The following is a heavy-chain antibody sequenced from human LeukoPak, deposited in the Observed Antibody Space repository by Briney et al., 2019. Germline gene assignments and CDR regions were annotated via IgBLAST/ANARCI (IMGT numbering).Heavy chain of an antibody. D-gene: IGHD3-10*01. CDR2: ISPDNT. Sequence: GGSLRLSCAASGFTFSTNPMSWVRQAPGKGLEWVSAISPDNTYYADSVKGRLTISRDDSKNTVYLQMNSPRAEDTARYYCVKEHVDRALTRSFEIWGQGTVVTVSS. CDR3: VKEHVDRALTRSFEI. J-gene: IGHJ3*02. V-gene: IGHV3-23*01. CDR1: GFTFSTNP.